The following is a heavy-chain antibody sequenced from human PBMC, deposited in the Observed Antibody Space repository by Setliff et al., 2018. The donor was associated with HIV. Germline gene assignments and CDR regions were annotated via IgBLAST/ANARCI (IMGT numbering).Heavy chain of an antibody. Sequence: KSGGSLRLSCAVSGFNFNRYSMVWLRQAPGKGLEWVSSISRSGSDTFYADSVKGRFTISRDNSKNTLYLQMNSLRAEDTAVYYCARDLDDYGGNSGFDYWGQGTMVTVSS. D-gene: IGHD4-17*01. CDR1: GFNFNRYS. CDR2: ISRSGSDT. V-gene: IGHV3-21*01. CDR3: ARDLDDYGGNSGFDY. J-gene: IGHJ4*02.